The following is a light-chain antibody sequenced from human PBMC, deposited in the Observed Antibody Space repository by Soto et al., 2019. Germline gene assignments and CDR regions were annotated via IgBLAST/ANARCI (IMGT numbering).Light chain of an antibody. CDR2: EVT. V-gene: IGLV2-14*01. Sequence: QSVLTQPASVSGSPGQSITISCAGTRDDIGAYDYVSWYQQHPGNAPKLLVYEVTNRPSGVSDRFSGSKSGNTASLTISGLQAEDDADYYCNSYTNSSAVVFGGGTKVTVL. CDR3: NSYTNSSAVV. CDR1: RDDIGAYDY. J-gene: IGLJ2*01.